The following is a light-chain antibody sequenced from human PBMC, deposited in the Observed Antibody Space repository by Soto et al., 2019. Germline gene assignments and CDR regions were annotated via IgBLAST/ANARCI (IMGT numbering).Light chain of an antibody. CDR2: GAS. Sequence: EIVVTQSPGTLSLSPGARATVSCSASQSVISKYLARYQQKPGQAPRLLIYGASRGAAGIPDRFSGSGSWTDFNLAISRLEPKACAMYFCEAYWKSPMFTLGLGAKLEVK. CDR1: QSVISKY. J-gene: IGKJ4*01. CDR3: EAYWKSPMFT. V-gene: IGKV3-20*01.